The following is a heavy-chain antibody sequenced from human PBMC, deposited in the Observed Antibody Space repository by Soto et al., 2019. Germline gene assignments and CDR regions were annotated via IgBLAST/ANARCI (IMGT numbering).Heavy chain of an antibody. CDR1: GFTFNIYG. CDR2: VSYDGSNQ. Sequence: AGGPLRLSCAASGFTFNIYGMHWVRQAPDKGLEWVALVSYDGSNQYYADSVKGRFTISRDNSKNTLFLQMNSLRADDTAVYYCAKDQASGQGSFDSWGQGTLVTVSS. CDR3: AKDQASGQGSFDS. V-gene: IGHV3-30*18. J-gene: IGHJ4*02.